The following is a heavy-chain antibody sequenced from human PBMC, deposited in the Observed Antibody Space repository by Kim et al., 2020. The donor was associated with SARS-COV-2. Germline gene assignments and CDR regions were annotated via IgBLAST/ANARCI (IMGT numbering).Heavy chain of an antibody. J-gene: IGHJ4*02. CDR1: GYTFTSYA. Sequence: ASVKVSCKASGYTFTSYAMHWVRQAPGQRLEWMGWINAGNGNTKYSQKFQGRVTITRDTSASTAYMELSSLRSEDTAGYYCARPTYTYGSGSSRGASFDYWGQGTLVTVSS. V-gene: IGHV1-3*01. CDR3: ARPTYTYGSGSSRGASFDY. CDR2: INAGNGNT. D-gene: IGHD3-10*01.